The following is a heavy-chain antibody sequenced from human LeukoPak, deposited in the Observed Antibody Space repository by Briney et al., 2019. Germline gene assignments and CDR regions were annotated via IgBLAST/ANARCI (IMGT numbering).Heavy chain of an antibody. CDR2: IKQDGSEQ. Sequence: GGSPRLSCAASGFIFSKNWMSWVRQAPGKGLEWVANIKQDGSEQYYVDSVRGRFITSRDNAKNTLFLQMNSLRSEDTAVYYCVSRAYCGGNCPSHFDYWGRGTLVTVSS. CDR3: VSRAYCGGNCPSHFDY. V-gene: IGHV3-7*03. CDR1: GFIFSKNW. J-gene: IGHJ4*02. D-gene: IGHD2-21*02.